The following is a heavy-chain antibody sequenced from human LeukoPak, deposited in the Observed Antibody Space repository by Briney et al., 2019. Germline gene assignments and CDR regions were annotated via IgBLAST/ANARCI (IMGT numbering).Heavy chain of an antibody. V-gene: IGHV3-30*18. CDR3: AKEFTSYSSGWFFQH. J-gene: IGHJ1*01. D-gene: IGHD6-13*01. Sequence: GGSLRLSCVASGFTFSNYGMQWVRQAPGKGPEWVAVVSYEGSTKFYADSVKGRFTISRDNSKNTLDLQMYSLRPEDTAVYYCAKEFTSYSSGWFFQHWGQGTLVTVSS. CDR2: VSYEGSTK. CDR1: GFTFSNYG.